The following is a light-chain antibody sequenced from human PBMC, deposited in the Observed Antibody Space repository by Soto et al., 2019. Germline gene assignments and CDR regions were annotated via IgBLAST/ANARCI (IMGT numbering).Light chain of an antibody. CDR3: QQYGSSPPSYT. CDR2: GAS. CDR1: QSVSSSY. V-gene: IGKV3-20*01. J-gene: IGKJ2*01. Sequence: EIVLTQSPGTLSLSPGERATLSCRASQSVSSSYLAWYQQKPGQAPRLLIYGASSRATGIPDGFSGSGSGTDFTLTISRLEPEDFAVYYCQQYGSSPPSYTFGQGTKLEIK.